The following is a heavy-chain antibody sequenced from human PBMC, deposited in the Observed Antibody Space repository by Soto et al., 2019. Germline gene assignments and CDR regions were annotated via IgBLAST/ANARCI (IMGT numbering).Heavy chain of an antibody. CDR2: IKQDGSEK. CDR1: GFTCSSYW. CDR3: ARDLVVPAATDYYGMDV. Sequence: GGSLRLSCGASGFTCSSYWMNWVSQAPGKGLEWVANIKQDGSEKYYVDSVKGRFTISRDNAKNSLYLQMNSLRAEDTAVYYCARDLVVPAATDYYGMDVWGQGTTVTVSS. V-gene: IGHV3-7*05. J-gene: IGHJ6*02. D-gene: IGHD2-2*01.